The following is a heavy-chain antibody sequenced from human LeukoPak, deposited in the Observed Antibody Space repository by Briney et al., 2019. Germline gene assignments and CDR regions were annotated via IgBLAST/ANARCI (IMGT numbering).Heavy chain of an antibody. Sequence: ASVKVSCKASGYTFTSYYMHWVRQAPGQGLEWMGIINPSGGSTSYAQKFQGRVTMTRDMSTSTVYMELSSLRSEDTAVYYCARAVTRLGELGRLPFDPWGQGTLVTVSS. CDR3: ARAVTRLGELGRLPFDP. D-gene: IGHD3-16*01. CDR2: INPSGGST. CDR1: GYTFTSYY. J-gene: IGHJ5*02. V-gene: IGHV1-46*01.